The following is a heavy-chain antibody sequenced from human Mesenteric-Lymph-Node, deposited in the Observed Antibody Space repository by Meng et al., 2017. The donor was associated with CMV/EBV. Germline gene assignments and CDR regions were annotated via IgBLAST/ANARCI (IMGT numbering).Heavy chain of an antibody. V-gene: IGHV3-30*02. Sequence: GGSLRLSCAASGFTFSSYGMHWVRQAPGKGLEWVAFIRYDGSNEYYANSVKGRFTISRDNSKNTLYLQMSSLRPGDTAVYYCARDRDTSGWYSTYHYYAMDVWGQGTTVTVSS. CDR1: GFTFSSYG. J-gene: IGHJ6*02. CDR3: ARDRDTSGWYSTYHYYAMDV. D-gene: IGHD6-19*01. CDR2: IRYDGSNE.